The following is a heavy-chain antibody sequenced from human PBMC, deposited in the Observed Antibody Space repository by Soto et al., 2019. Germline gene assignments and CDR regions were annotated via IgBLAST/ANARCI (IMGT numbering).Heavy chain of an antibody. Sequence: QITLKESGPTLVKPTQTLTLTFTFSGFSLKTDGAGVGWIRQPPGKALEWLAVIYWNEDKRYNPSLKTRLTITKDTSKNQVVLTMTNMDPVDTATYYCAHRGYGDYPRDNWFDPWGQGTLVIVSS. CDR2: IYWNEDK. CDR1: GFSLKTDGAG. J-gene: IGHJ5*02. V-gene: IGHV2-5*01. D-gene: IGHD4-17*01. CDR3: AHRGYGDYPRDNWFDP.